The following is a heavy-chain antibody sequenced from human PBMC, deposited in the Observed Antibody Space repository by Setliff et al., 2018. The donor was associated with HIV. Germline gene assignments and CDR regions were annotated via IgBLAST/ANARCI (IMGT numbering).Heavy chain of an antibody. CDR3: AKPLPQWGVSPYPYAVDV. J-gene: IGHJ6*02. V-gene: IGHV3-23*01. Sequence: GGSLRLSCAASGFTFSSYSMSWVRPAPGKGVDWVSAISGSGGSTYYADTVKGRFTISRDKSKNTLYLQMTSLRAEDTAVYYCAKPLPQWGVSPYPYAVDVWGQGTTVTVSS. CDR2: ISGSGGST. CDR1: GFTFSSYS. D-gene: IGHD1-26*01.